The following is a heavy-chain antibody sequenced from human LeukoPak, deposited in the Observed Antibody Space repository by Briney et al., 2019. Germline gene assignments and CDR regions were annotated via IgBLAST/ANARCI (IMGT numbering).Heavy chain of an antibody. CDR3: ARRIARRQNGGGRYFDY. J-gene: IGHJ4*02. CDR2: IYYSGST. D-gene: IGHD3-16*01. Sequence: SETLSLTCTVSGGSISSSSYYWGWIRQPPGKGLEWIGSIYYSGSTYYNPSLKSRVTISVDTSKNQFSLKLSSVTAADTAVYYCARRIARRQNGGGRYFDYWGQGTLVTVSS. CDR1: GGSISSSSYY. V-gene: IGHV4-39*01.